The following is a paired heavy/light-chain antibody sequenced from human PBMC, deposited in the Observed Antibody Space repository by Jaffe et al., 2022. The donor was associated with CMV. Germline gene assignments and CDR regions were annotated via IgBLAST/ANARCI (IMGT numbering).Heavy chain of an antibody. J-gene: IGHJ6*02. CDR3: ARDSYVGGDAQSPYFQYYYYYGMDV. D-gene: IGHD2-21*02. CDR1: GFTVSSNY. V-gene: IGHV3-53*01. Sequence: EVQLVESGGGLIQPGGSLRLSCAASGFTVSSNYMSWVRQAPGKGLEWVSVIYSGGSTYYADSVKGRFTISRDNSKNTLYLQMNSLRAEDTAVYYCARDSYVGGDAQSPYFQYYYYYGMDVWGQGTTVTVSS. CDR2: IYSGGST.
Light chain of an antibody. J-gene: IGLJ3*02. V-gene: IGLV3-25*03. CDR2: KDS. CDR1: ALPKQY. CDR3: QSADSSGPGV. Sequence: SYELTQPPSVSVSPGQTARITCSGDALPKQYAYWYQQKPGQAPVLVIYKDSERPSGIPERFSGSSSGTTVTLTISGVQAEDEADYYCQSADSSGPGVFGGGTKLTVL.